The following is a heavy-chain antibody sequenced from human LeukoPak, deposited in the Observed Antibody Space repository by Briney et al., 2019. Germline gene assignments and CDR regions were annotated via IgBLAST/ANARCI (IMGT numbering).Heavy chain of an antibody. J-gene: IGHJ3*02. CDR1: GFTFSSYS. CDR3: ARDYEASSGWYFGAFDI. V-gene: IGHV3-48*04. D-gene: IGHD6-19*01. CDR2: ISSSGSTI. Sequence: QPGGSLRLSCTASGFTFSSYSMNWVRQAPGKGLEWVSYISSSGSTIYYADSVKGRFTISRDNAKNSLYLQMNSLRAEDTAVYYCARDYEASSGWYFGAFDIWGQGTMVTVSS.